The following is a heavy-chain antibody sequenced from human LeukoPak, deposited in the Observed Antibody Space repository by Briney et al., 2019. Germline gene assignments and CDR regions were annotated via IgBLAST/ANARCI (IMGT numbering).Heavy chain of an antibody. CDR3: ARGSNWFDP. CDR1: GFTFSSYW. Sequence: QSGGSLRLSCAASGFTFSSYWMTWVRQAPGKGLEWVARIKQDGSERDYVDSVKGRFTISRDNANNSVYLQMNSLRGEDTAVYHCARGSNWFDPWGQGTLVTVSS. CDR2: IKQDGSER. J-gene: IGHJ5*02. V-gene: IGHV3-7*01.